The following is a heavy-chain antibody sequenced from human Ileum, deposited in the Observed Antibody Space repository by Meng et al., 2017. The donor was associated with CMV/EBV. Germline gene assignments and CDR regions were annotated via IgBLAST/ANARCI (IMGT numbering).Heavy chain of an antibody. V-gene: IGHV4-34*01. D-gene: IGHD4-11*01. CDR1: GVSFSGYY. J-gene: IGHJ4*02. Sequence: SETLSPTCAVYGVSFSGYYWSWIRQPPGKGLGWIGEINHRGSTKYNPCLKSRITISVDASKNQFSLKLSAVTAADTAVYHCARARHYSNLDYWGQGTLVTVSS. CDR3: ARARHYSNLDY. CDR2: INHRGST.